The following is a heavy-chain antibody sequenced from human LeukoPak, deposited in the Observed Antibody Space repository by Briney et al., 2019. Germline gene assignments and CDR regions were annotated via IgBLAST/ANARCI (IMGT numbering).Heavy chain of an antibody. Sequence: PGRSLRLSCTVSGFTFRNYALTWYRQAPGRGLEWISYINGSSSDTNYADSVRGRFTISRDNAKNSLYLLMNILRVEDTAVYYCARRGTTYCTVDSCHPNWFDYWGQGTLVTVSS. CDR2: INGSSSDT. CDR1: GFTFRNYA. J-gene: IGHJ5*01. CDR3: ARRGTTYCTVDSCHPNWFDY. V-gene: IGHV3-11*03. D-gene: IGHD2-15*01.